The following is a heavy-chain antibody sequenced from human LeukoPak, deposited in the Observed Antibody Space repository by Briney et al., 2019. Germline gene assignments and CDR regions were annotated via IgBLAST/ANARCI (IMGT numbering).Heavy chain of an antibody. D-gene: IGHD1-1*01. CDR2: MNPNSGNT. CDR3: ARGGGLTTGTTGYYYGMDV. J-gene: IGHJ6*02. V-gene: IGHV1-8*01. CDR1: GYTFTSYD. Sequence: ASVKVSCKASGYTFTSYDINWVRQATGQGLEWMGWMNPNSGNTGYAQKFQDRVTMTRNTSISTAYMELSSLTSEDTAVYYCARGGGLTTGTTGYYYGMDVWGQGTTVTVSS.